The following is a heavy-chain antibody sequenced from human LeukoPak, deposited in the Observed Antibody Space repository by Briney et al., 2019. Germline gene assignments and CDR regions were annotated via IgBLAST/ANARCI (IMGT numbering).Heavy chain of an antibody. J-gene: IGHJ4*02. D-gene: IGHD2-21*01. CDR2: IYISEST. CDR1: GGPISSYY. CDR3: ARLGGLRFDY. V-gene: IGHV4-4*09. Sequence: PSEALSLTCTVSGGPISSYYWSWIRQPPGKGLEWIGYIYISESTNYNPSLKSRVTISEATSKHQLSLKLSAMTAADTAVYYCARLGGLRFDYWGQGTLVTDSS.